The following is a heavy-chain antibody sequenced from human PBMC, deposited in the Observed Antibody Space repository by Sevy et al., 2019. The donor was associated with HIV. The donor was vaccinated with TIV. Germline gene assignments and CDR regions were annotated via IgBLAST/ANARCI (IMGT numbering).Heavy chain of an antibody. Sequence: GGSLRLSCAASGFTFSSYGMHWVRQAPGKGLEWVAVISYDGSNKYYADSVKGRFTISRDNSKNTLYLQMNSLIAEDTAVYYCAKDFRYEPDYYYYGMDVWGQGTTVTVSS. J-gene: IGHJ6*02. CDR2: ISYDGSNK. CDR1: GFTFSSYG. D-gene: IGHD1-1*01. V-gene: IGHV3-30*18. CDR3: AKDFRYEPDYYYYGMDV.